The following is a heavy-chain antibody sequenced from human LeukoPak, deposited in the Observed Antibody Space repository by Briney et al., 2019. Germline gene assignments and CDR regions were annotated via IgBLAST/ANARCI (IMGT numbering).Heavy chain of an antibody. D-gene: IGHD3-10*01. V-gene: IGHV3-21*04. CDR1: GFTFSSYS. J-gene: IGHJ4*02. Sequence: GGSLRLSCAASGFTFSSYSMNWVRQAPGKGLEWVSSISSSSSYIYYADSVKGRFTISRDNSKNTLYLQMNSLRAEDTAVYYCAKASMVRGVKVDYWGQGTLVTVSS. CDR2: ISSSSSYI. CDR3: AKASMVRGVKVDY.